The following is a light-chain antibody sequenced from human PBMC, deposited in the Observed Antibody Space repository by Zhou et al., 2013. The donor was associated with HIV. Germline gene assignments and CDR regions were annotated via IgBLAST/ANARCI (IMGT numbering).Light chain of an antibody. CDR3: QQFSGSPST. CDR1: QSVGNRY. V-gene: IGKV3-20*01. Sequence: EIVLTQSPGTLSLSPGERATLSCRASQSVGNRYLAWYQQKPGQAPRLLIYGASNRATGIPDRFSGSGSGTDFILTISRLESEDFAVYFCQQFSGSPSTFGQGTKVEIK. CDR2: GAS. J-gene: IGKJ1*01.